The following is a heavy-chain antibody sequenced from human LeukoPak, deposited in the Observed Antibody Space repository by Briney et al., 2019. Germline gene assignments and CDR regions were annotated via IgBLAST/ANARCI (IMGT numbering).Heavy chain of an antibody. V-gene: IGHV4-59*01. D-gene: IGHD3-22*01. CDR3: ARDGDYYDSSGPSGWFDP. CDR1: GGSISSYY. Sequence: PSETLSLTCTVSGGSISSYYWSWIRQPPGKGLEWIGYIYYSGSTNYNPSLKSRVTISVDTSKNQFSLKLSSVTAADTAVYYCARDGDYYDSSGPSGWFDPWGQGTLVTVSS. CDR2: IYYSGST. J-gene: IGHJ5*02.